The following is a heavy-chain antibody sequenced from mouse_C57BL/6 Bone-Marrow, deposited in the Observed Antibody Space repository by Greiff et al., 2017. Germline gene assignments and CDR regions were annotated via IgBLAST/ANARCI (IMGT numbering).Heavy chain of an antibody. J-gene: IGHJ3*01. V-gene: IGHV1-69*01. CDR1: GYTFTSYW. CDR2: IDPSDSYT. CDR3: ALYDYDEAWFAY. Sequence: QVQLQQPGAELVMPGASVKLSCKASGYTFTSYWMHWVKQRPGQGLEWIGEIDPSDSYTNYNHKFKGKSTLTVDKSSSTAYMQLSSLTSEDSAVYYCALYDYDEAWFAYWGQGTLVTVSA. D-gene: IGHD2-4*01.